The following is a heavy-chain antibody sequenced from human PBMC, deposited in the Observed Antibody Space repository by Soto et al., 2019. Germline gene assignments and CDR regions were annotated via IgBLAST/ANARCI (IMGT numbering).Heavy chain of an antibody. CDR3: AKDSSGYPGGYGDY. V-gene: IGHV3-23*01. J-gene: IGHJ4*02. CDR1: GFTFSSYA. D-gene: IGHD3-22*01. Sequence: EVQLLESGGGLVQPGGSLRLSCAASGFTFSSYAMSWVRQAPGKGLEWVSAISGRGGSTYYADSVKGRFTISRDNSKNTLYRQMKSLRAEDTAVYYGAKDSSGYPGGYGDYWGQGTLVTVSS. CDR2: ISGRGGST.